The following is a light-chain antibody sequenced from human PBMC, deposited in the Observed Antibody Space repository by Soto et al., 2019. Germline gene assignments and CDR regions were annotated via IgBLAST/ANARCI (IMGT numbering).Light chain of an antibody. Sequence: QSVLTQPASVSGSPGQSITISCTGTSSDVGSYNLVSWYQQHPGKAPKLMIYEVSKRPSGVSNRFSASKSGNTASLTIAGHQAEDEADYYCCSYTGSSTYVFGTGTKLTVL. CDR2: EVS. J-gene: IGLJ1*01. CDR3: CSYTGSSTYV. CDR1: SSDVGSYNL. V-gene: IGLV2-23*02.